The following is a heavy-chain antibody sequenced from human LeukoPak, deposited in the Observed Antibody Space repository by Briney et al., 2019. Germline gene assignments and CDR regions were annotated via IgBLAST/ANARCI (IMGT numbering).Heavy chain of an antibody. Sequence: ASVKVSCKASGYTFTGYYMHWVRQAPGQGLEWMGWINPNSGGTNYAQKFQGRVTMTRDTSISTAYMELSRLRSDDTAVYYCATSSGWSHYYYYYYMDVWGKGTTVTISS. V-gene: IGHV1-2*02. J-gene: IGHJ6*03. CDR1: GYTFTGYY. CDR2: INPNSGGT. D-gene: IGHD6-19*01. CDR3: ATSSGWSHYYYYYYMDV.